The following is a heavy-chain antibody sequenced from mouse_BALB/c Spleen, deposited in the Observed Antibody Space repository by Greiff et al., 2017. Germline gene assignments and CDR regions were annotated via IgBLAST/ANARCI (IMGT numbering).Heavy chain of an antibody. D-gene: IGHD4-1*01. CDR3: ARTGTGWFAY. V-gene: IGHV14-1*02. CDR2: IDPENGNT. CDR1: GFNIKDYY. J-gene: IGHJ3*01. Sequence: EVMLVESGAELVRPGALVKLSCKASGFNIKDYYMHWVKQRPEQGLEWIGWIDPENGNTIYDPKFQGKASITADTSSNTAYLQLSSLTSEDTAVYYCARTGTGWFAYWGQGTLVTVSA.